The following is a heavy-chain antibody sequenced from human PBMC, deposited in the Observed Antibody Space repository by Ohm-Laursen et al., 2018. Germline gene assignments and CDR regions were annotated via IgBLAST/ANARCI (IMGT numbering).Heavy chain of an antibody. J-gene: IGHJ4*02. CDR1: GFTFSDYA. CDR2: ISTSGGNT. V-gene: IGHV3-23*01. CDR3: ARYRDTAMFTLFRGNYFDC. D-gene: IGHD5-18*01. Sequence: SLRLSCSASGFTFSDYAMSWVRQAPGKGLEWVSGISTSGGNTYYADSVKGRFTISRDNSKNTLYVQMNSLRDEDTAVYYCARYRDTAMFTLFRGNYFDCWGQGTLVTVSS.